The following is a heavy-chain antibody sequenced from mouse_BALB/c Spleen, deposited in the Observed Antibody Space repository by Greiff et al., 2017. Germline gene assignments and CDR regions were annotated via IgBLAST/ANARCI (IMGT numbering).Heavy chain of an antibody. CDR3: ARRGTTVVEGFAY. Sequence: EVKLVESGGGLVKPGGSLKLSCAASGFTFSSYAMSWVRQSPEKRLEWVAEISSGGSYTYYPDTVTGRFTIARDNAKNTLYLEMRSLRSEDTAMYYCARRGTTVVEGFAYWGQGTLVTVSA. V-gene: IGHV5-9-4*01. CDR2: ISSGGSYT. J-gene: IGHJ3*01. CDR1: GFTFSSYA. D-gene: IGHD1-1*01.